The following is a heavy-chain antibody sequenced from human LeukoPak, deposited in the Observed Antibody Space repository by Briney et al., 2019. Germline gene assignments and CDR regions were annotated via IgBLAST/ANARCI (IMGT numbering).Heavy chain of an antibody. CDR1: GYSFTSYW. J-gene: IGHJ3*02. D-gene: IGHD2-2*01. Sequence: GESLKISCKGSGYSFTSYWIGWVRQMPGKGLEWMGIIYPADSDTRYSPSFQGQVTISADKSISAAYLQWKSLKASDTAIYYCARLMGYCISTSCYGGFDIWGQGTMVTVSS. V-gene: IGHV5-51*01. CDR2: IYPADSDT. CDR3: ARLMGYCISTSCYGGFDI.